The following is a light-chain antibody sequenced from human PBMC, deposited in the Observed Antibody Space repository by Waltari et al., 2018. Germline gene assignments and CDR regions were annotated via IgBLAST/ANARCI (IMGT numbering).Light chain of an antibody. J-gene: IGLJ2*01. CDR2: RND. CDR3: ATWDDTLNMV. CDR1: SSNLGTYY. Sequence: SVLTQPPSAYETPGQRVTISWSGSSSNLGTYYLYWYQQLPGTAPKLLIYRNDQLPAGGPDRFSGSKSGTSASLAISGLRSEDEADYYCATWDDTLNMVFGGGTKLTVL. V-gene: IGLV1-47*01.